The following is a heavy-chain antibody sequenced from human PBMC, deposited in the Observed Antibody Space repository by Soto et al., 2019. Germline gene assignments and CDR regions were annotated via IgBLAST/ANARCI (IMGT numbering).Heavy chain of an antibody. V-gene: IGHV4-61*08. J-gene: IGHJ6*02. CDR3: ARDAQFLTDYDILTGPYYYGMDV. D-gene: IGHD3-9*01. CDR1: GGSISSGGSS. Sequence: SETLSLTCAVSGGSISSGGSSWSRSRQPPGKGLEWIGYIYYSGSTNYNPSLKSRVTISDDTSTNQFSLTLSSVTAADTAVYYCARDAQFLTDYDILTGPYYYGMDVWGQGTTVTVS. CDR2: IYYSGST.